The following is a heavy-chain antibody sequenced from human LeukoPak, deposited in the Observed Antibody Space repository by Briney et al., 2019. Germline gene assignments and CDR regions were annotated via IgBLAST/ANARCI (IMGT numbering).Heavy chain of an antibody. CDR1: GGSISSSSYY. Sequence: SETLSLTCTVSGGSISSSSYYWGWIRQPPGKGLEWIGSIYYSGSTYYNPSLKSRVTISVDTSKNQFSLKLSSVTAADTAVYFCARAETPSSGNIWFWELDGNYFDYWGQGTLVTVAS. CDR2: IYYSGST. CDR3: ARAETPSSGNIWFWELDGNYFDY. D-gene: IGHD3-10*01. V-gene: IGHV4-39*07. J-gene: IGHJ4*02.